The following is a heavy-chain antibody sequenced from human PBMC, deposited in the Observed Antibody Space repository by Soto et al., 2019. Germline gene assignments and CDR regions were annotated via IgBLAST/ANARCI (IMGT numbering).Heavy chain of an antibody. J-gene: IGHJ4*02. Sequence: QVQLVESGGGVVQPGRSLRLSCAASGFTFSSYGMHWVRQAPGKGLEWVAVIWYDGSNKYYADSVKGRFTISRDNSKNTRYLQMNSLRAEDTAVYYCARDIVGYYYDSSGFDYWGQGTLVTVSS. CDR2: IWYDGSNK. V-gene: IGHV3-33*01. CDR1: GFTFSSYG. CDR3: ARDIVGYYYDSSGFDY. D-gene: IGHD3-22*01.